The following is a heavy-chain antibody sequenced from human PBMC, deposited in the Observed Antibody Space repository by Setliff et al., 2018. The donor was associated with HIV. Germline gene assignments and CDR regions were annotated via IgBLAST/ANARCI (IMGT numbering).Heavy chain of an antibody. CDR1: GGSINNPNFY. CDR2: VYHTGTT. CDR3: GGNGYYSIDYWGHDNKYYYFYYMDV. J-gene: IGHJ6*03. V-gene: IGHV4-39*07. D-gene: IGHD3-22*01. Sequence: ETLSLTCTVSGGSINNPNFYWGWIRQSPGKGLEWIGNVYHTGTTYYKPSLRSRVTMSVDTSKNQFSLNLSSVTAADTAVYYCGGNGYYSIDYWGHDNKYYYFYYMDVWGKGTTVTVSS.